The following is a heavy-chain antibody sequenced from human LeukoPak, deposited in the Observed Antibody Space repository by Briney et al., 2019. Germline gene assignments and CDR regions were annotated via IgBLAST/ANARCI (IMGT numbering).Heavy chain of an antibody. J-gene: IGHJ4*02. CDR3: AKVGNPAHKIGSLGALDY. Sequence: GGSLRLSCAASGFTFSSYAMSWVRQAPGKGLEWVSAISGSGGSTYYADSVKGRFTISRDNSKNTLYLQMNSLRAEDTAVYYCAKVGNPAHKIGSLGALDYWGQGTLVTVSS. D-gene: IGHD7-27*01. CDR2: ISGSGGST. V-gene: IGHV3-23*01. CDR1: GFTFSSYA.